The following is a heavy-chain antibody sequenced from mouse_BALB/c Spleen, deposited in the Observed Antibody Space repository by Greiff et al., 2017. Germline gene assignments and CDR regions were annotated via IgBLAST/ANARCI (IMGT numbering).Heavy chain of an antibody. D-gene: IGHD2-1*01. CDR1: GFTFSNYW. Sequence: EVMLVESGGGLVQPGGSMKLSCVASGFTFSNYWMNWVRQSPEKGLEWVAEIRLKSNNYATHYAESVKGRFTISRDDSKSSVYLQMNNLRAEDTGIYYCTRDGNVYAMDYWGQGTSVTVSS. CDR3: TRDGNVYAMDY. CDR2: IRLKSNNYAT. V-gene: IGHV6-6*02. J-gene: IGHJ4*01.